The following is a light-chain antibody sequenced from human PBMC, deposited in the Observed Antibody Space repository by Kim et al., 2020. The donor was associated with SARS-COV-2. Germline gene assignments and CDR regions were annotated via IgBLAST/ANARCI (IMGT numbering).Light chain of an antibody. CDR3: LQDYNGLT. CDR2: AAS. J-gene: IGKJ4*01. Sequence: AIQMTQSPSSLSASVGDRVTITCRASQGIRNDLGWYQQKPGKAPKLLIYAASSLQSGVPSRFSGSGSGTDFTLTISSLQPEDFATYYCLQDYNGLTFGGGTKVDIK. CDR1: QGIRND. V-gene: IGKV1-6*01.